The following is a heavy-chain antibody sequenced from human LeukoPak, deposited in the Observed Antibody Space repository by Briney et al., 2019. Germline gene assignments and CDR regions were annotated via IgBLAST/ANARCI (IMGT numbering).Heavy chain of an antibody. CDR1: GFTFGDYA. V-gene: IGHV3-49*04. D-gene: IGHD3/OR15-3a*01. CDR3: TRDRLGRYLDY. CDR2: IRSKTYGGAT. J-gene: IGHJ4*02. Sequence: GGSLRLSCTASGFTFGDYAISWVRQPPGKGLEWIGYIRSKTYGGATEYAASVKGRFTISRDDSKSIAYLQMSSLKTEDTAVYYCTRDRLGRYLDYWGQGTLVTVSS.